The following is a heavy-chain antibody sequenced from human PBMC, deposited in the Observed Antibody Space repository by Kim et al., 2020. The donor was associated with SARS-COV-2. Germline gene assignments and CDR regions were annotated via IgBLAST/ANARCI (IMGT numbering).Heavy chain of an antibody. D-gene: IGHD3-22*01. CDR2: ISYDGSNK. V-gene: IGHV3-30-3*01. CDR3: AILNGDISSGPFDY. J-gene: IGHJ4*02. Sequence: GGSLRLSCAASGFTFSSYAMHWVRQAPGKGLEWVAVISYDGSNKYYADSVKGRFTISRDNSKNTLYLQMNSLRAEDTAVYYCAILNGDISSGPFDYWGQGTLVTVSS. CDR1: GFTFSSYA.